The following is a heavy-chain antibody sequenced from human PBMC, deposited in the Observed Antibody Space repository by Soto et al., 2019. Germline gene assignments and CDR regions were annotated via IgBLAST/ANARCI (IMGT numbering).Heavy chain of an antibody. V-gene: IGHV3-33*01. D-gene: IGHD2-2*01. CDR1: GFTFSSYG. CDR3: ARAIYCSSTSCYGMDV. J-gene: IGHJ6*02. CDR2: IWYDGSNK. Sequence: QVQLVESGGGVVQPGRSLRLSCAASGFTFSSYGMHWVRQAPGKGLEWVAVIWYDGSNKYYADSVKGRFTISRDNSKNXLYLQMNSMRAEDTAVYYCARAIYCSSTSCYGMDVWGQGTTVTVSS.